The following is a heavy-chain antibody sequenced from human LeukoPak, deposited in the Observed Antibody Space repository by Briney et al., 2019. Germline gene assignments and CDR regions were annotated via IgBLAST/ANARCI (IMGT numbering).Heavy chain of an antibody. CDR1: GGSFRGYY. J-gene: IGHJ4*02. D-gene: IGHD4-17*01. V-gene: IGHV4-34*01. CDR2: INHSGST. Sequence: SETLSLTCAVYGGSFRGYYWSWIRQPPGKGLEWIGEINHSGSTNYNPSLKSRVTISVDTSKNQFSLKLSSVTAADTAVYYCATTASSGGYGARYWGQGTLVTVSS. CDR3: ATTASSGGYGARY.